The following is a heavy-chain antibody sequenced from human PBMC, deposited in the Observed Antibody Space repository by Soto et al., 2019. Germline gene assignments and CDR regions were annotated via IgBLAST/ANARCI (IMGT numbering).Heavy chain of an antibody. J-gene: IGHJ6*02. D-gene: IGHD5-12*01. CDR1: GGTCSSYG. Sequence: GGSLRHYCAAYGGTCSSYGRNWVRQAPGKGLEWVAVIWYDGSNKYYADSVKGRFTISRDNAKNSLYLQMNSLRAEDTAVYYCARPKAPRDGYNLYYYYYYGMDVWGQGTTLTVSS. CDR3: ARPKAPRDGYNLYYYYYYGMDV. V-gene: IGHV3-33*01. CDR2: IWYDGSNK.